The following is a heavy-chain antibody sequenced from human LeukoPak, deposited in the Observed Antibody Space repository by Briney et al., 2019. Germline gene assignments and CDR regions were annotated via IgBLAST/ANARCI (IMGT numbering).Heavy chain of an antibody. J-gene: IGHJ4*02. CDR3: ARIYRSSWFDY. Sequence: ASVKVSCKASGYTFTGYYIHWVRQAPGQGLEWMGWINPNRGGTNYAQKFQGRVTMTRDTSSNTAYMELSRLRSDDTAVYYCARIYRSSWFDYWGPGTLVTASS. V-gene: IGHV1-2*02. D-gene: IGHD6-13*01. CDR2: INPNRGGT. CDR1: GYTFTGYY.